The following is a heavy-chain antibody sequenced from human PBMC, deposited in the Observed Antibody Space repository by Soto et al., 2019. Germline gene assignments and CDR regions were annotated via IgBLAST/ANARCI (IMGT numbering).Heavy chain of an antibody. D-gene: IGHD3-10*01. CDR3: TRDGHISSGSHYFSNT. J-gene: IGHJ5*02. CDR1: GFTFGDYA. Sequence: PGGSLRLSCTASGFTFGDYAMSWFRQAPGKGLEWVGFIRSETYGGTTEYAASVKGRFIISRDGAKGIAYLQMNSLKTEDTAVYYCTRDGHISSGSHYFSNTWGQGTLVTVSS. CDR2: IRSETYGGTT. V-gene: IGHV3-49*01.